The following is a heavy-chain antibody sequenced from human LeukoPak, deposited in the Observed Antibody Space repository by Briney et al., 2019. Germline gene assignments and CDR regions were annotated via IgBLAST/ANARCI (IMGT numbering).Heavy chain of an antibody. D-gene: IGHD6-19*01. Sequence: ASVKVSCKASGYTVTDYYIHWVRQAPGQGLQWMGWVNPSSGATKYAQKFQGSVTMTRDTSISTAYMELSRLRSDDTAVYYCARAGAVAGSYYYYYMDVWGKGTTVTISS. J-gene: IGHJ6*03. CDR3: ARAGAVAGSYYYYYMDV. CDR1: GYTVTDYY. V-gene: IGHV1-2*02. CDR2: VNPSSGAT.